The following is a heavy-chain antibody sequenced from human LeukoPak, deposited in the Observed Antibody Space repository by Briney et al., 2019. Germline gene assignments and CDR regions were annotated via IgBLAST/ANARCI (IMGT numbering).Heavy chain of an antibody. CDR1: GFSLSTSGVG. V-gene: IGHV2-5*01. CDR3: APRHSSGWSLDFDY. J-gene: IGHJ4*02. CDR2: IYWNDDK. D-gene: IGHD6-19*01. Sequence: ESGPTLVQPPQTLTLTCTFTGFSLSTSGVGVGCIRQPPVKALEWLSLIYWNDDKRYSPSLKSRLTITKRHSKNQVVLTIDDPDIWGTAPDYCAPRHSSGWSLDFDYWGQGTLVTVSS.